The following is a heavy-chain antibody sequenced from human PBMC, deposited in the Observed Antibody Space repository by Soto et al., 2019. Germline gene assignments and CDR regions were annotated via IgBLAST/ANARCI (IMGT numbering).Heavy chain of an antibody. CDR2: ISHNGST. Sequence: QVHLQQWGAGLLKPSETLSLTCAVYGGSVSGYCWTWIRQPPGKGLEWIGEISHNGSTSYNPSLKSRVTMSVDTSKNHFSLKLTSVTAADTAVYYCARGRRGYTNTWYVDWGQGTLVTVSS. V-gene: IGHV4-34*01. D-gene: IGHD6-13*01. CDR1: GGSVSGYC. CDR3: ARGRRGYTNTWYVD. J-gene: IGHJ4*02.